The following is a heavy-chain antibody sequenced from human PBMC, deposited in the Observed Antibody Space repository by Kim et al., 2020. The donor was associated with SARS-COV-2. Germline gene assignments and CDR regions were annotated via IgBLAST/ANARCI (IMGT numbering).Heavy chain of an antibody. V-gene: IGHV1-24*01. CDR3: ATEGVPGQWELLPYFDY. CDR1: GYTLSELS. D-gene: IGHD1-26*01. Sequence: ASVKVSCKVSGYTLSELSMHWVRQAPGKGLEWMGGFDPEDGETIYAQKFQGRVTMTEDTSTDTAYMELSSLRSEDTAVYYCATEGVPGQWELLPYFDYWGQGTLVTVSS. J-gene: IGHJ4*02. CDR2: FDPEDGET.